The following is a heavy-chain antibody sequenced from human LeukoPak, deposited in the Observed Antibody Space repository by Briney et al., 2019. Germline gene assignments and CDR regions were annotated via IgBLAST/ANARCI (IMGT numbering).Heavy chain of an antibody. CDR2: ISAYNGNT. Sequence: ASVTVSCKASGYTFTSYGISWVRQAPGQGLEGMGWISAYNGNTNYAQKLQGRVTMTTDTSTSTAYMELRSLRSDDTAVYYCARRRKVVPAARSYYYYMDVWGKGTTVTVSS. V-gene: IGHV1-18*01. CDR3: ARRRKVVPAARSYYYYMDV. D-gene: IGHD2-2*01. CDR1: GYTFTSYG. J-gene: IGHJ6*03.